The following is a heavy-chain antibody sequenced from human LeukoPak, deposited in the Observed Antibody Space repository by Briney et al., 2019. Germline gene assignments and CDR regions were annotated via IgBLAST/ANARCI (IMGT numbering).Heavy chain of an antibody. Sequence: GGSLRLSCAASGFTFSSYAMSWVRQAPGKGLEWVGRIKSKTDGGTTDYAAPVKGRFTISRDDSKNTLYLQMNSLKSEDTAVYYCTTDEGMATRSTLDSWGQGTLVTVSS. J-gene: IGHJ4*02. CDR2: IKSKTDGGTT. V-gene: IGHV3-15*01. CDR3: TTDEGMATRSTLDS. D-gene: IGHD5-24*01. CDR1: GFTFSSYA.